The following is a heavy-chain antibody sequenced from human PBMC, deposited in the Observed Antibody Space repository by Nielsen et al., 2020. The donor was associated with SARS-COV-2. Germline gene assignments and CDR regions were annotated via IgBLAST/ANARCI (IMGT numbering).Heavy chain of an antibody. CDR1: GYTSTSYD. CDR2: MNPNSGNT. Sequence: ASVKVSCKASGYTSTSYDINWVRQATGQGLEWMGWMNPNSGNTGYAQKFQGRVTMTRNTSISTAYMELSSLRSEDTAVYYCARAIPEDCSSTSCYNWFDPWGQGTLVTVSS. J-gene: IGHJ5*02. CDR3: ARAIPEDCSSTSCYNWFDP. V-gene: IGHV1-8*01. D-gene: IGHD2-2*01.